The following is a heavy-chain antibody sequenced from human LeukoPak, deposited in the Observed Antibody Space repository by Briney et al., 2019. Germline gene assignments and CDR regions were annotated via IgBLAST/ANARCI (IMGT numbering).Heavy chain of an antibody. V-gene: IGHV4-61*02. Sequence: SETLSLTCTVSGGSISSGSYYWSWIRQPAGKGLEWIGRIYTSGSTNYNPSLKSRVTISVDTSKNQFSLKLSSVTAADTAVYYCARVGDSSGWFDAFDIWGQGTMVTVSS. CDR1: GGSISSGSYY. D-gene: IGHD6-19*01. J-gene: IGHJ3*02. CDR2: IYTSGST. CDR3: ARVGDSSGWFDAFDI.